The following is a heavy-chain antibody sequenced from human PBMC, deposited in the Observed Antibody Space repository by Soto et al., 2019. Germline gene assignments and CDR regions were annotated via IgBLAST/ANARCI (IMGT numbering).Heavy chain of an antibody. CDR1: GFTFSSYG. D-gene: IGHD2-15*01. CDR2: IWYDGSNK. V-gene: IGHV3-33*01. Sequence: PGGSLILSCPASGFTFSSYGMHWVRQAPGKGLEWVAVIWYDGSNKYYADSVKGRFTISRDNSKSTLYLQMNSLRAEDTAVYYCARARCSGGSCYPGFDYWGQGTLVTVSP. CDR3: ARARCSGGSCYPGFDY. J-gene: IGHJ4*02.